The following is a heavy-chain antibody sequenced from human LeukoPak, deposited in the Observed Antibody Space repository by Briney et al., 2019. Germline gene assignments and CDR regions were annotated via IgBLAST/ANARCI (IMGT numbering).Heavy chain of an antibody. D-gene: IGHD4-17*01. V-gene: IGHV3-23*01. CDR2: ISGSGGST. J-gene: IGHJ3*01. CDR3: AKDPNGDYIGTFDV. CDR1: GLNFSSYS. Sequence: GGSLRLSCVGSGLNFSSYSLTWVRQAPGKGLEWVSSISGSGGSTQYAASVQGRFTISRDNSKNTLYLQMNSLRVEDTAVYYCAKDPNGDYIGTFDVWGQGTMVTVSS.